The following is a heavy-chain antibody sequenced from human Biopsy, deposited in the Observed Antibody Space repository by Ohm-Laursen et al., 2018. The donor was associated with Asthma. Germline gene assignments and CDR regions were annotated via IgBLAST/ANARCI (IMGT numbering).Heavy chain of an antibody. J-gene: IGHJ6*02. V-gene: IGHV3-7*04. CDR2: IKQDGSDK. CDR1: GFTFSNYW. Sequence: SLRLSCSASGFTFSNYWMSWVRQTPGKGLEWVANIKQDGSDKYYLDSVKGRFTVSRDNAKNSLFLQMNSLSSEDTAVYYCARGYSGSDRIVYYYSGLEVWGQGTTVTASS. D-gene: IGHD5-12*01. CDR3: ARGYSGSDRIVYYYSGLEV.